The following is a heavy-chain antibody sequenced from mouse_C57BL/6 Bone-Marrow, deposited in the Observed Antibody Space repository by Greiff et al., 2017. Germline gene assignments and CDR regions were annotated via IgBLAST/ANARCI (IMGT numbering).Heavy chain of an antibody. CDR1: GYSITSGYY. J-gene: IGHJ3*01. CDR2: ISYDGSN. Sequence: EVQLMASGPGLVKPSQSLSLTCSVTGYSITSGYYWNWIRQFPGNKLEWMGYISYDGSNNYNPSLKNRISITRDTSKNQFFLKLNSVTTEDTATYYCARDGYSSWFAYWGQGTLVTVSA. CDR3: ARDGYSSWFAY. D-gene: IGHD2-3*01. V-gene: IGHV3-6*01.